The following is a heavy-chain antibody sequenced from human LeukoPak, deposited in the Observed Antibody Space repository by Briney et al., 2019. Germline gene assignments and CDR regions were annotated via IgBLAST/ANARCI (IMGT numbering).Heavy chain of an antibody. CDR1: GGTFSSYA. Sequence: GASVKVSCKASGGTFSSYAISWVRQAPGQGLEWMGGIIPTFGTANYAQKFQGRVTITADESTSTAYMELSSLRSEDTAVYYCARAPGGIYNWFDPWGQGTLVTVSS. CDR3: ARAPGGIYNWFDP. D-gene: IGHD2-15*01. V-gene: IGHV1-69*13. J-gene: IGHJ5*02. CDR2: IIPTFGTA.